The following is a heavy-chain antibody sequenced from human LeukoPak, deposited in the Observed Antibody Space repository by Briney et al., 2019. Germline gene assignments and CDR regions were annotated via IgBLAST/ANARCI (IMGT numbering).Heavy chain of an antibody. Sequence: ASVKVSCKASGYTFTSYGISWVRQAPGQGLEWMGWISAYNGNTNYAQKLQGRVTMTTDTSTSTAYMELRRLRSDDTAVYYCARVRIAVAGTRNAFDIWGQGTMVTVSS. CDR3: ARVRIAVAGTRNAFDI. CDR1: GYTFTSYG. J-gene: IGHJ3*02. CDR2: ISAYNGNT. D-gene: IGHD6-19*01. V-gene: IGHV1-18*01.